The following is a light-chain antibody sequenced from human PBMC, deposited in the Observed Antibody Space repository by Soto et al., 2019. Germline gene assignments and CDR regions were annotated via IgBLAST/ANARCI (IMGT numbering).Light chain of an antibody. Sequence: QSALTQPRSVSGSPGQSVTISCTGTSSDVGAYIYVSWYQQHPGKAPKVMIYDVTKRPSGVPDRFSGSKSGNTASLTISGLQAEDEADYYCCSYAGSLHVFGTGTKVTVL. CDR1: SSDVGAYIY. CDR3: CSYAGSLHV. V-gene: IGLV2-11*01. J-gene: IGLJ1*01. CDR2: DVT.